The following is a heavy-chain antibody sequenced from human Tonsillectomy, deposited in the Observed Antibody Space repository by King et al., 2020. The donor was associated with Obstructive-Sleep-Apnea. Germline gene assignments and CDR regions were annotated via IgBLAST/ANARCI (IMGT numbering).Heavy chain of an antibody. CDR1: GGSISSYY. CDR3: ARREGYCSGGSCYYYFDY. D-gene: IGHD2-15*01. J-gene: IGHJ4*02. V-gene: IGHV4-59*08. CDR2: IYYSGRT. Sequence: QLQESGPGLVKPSETLSLTCTVSGGSISSYYWSWIRQPPGKGLEWIGYIYYSGRTNYNPSLKSRVTISVDTSKNQFSRKLSSVTAADTAVYYCARREGYCSGGSCYYYFDYWGQGTLVTVSS.